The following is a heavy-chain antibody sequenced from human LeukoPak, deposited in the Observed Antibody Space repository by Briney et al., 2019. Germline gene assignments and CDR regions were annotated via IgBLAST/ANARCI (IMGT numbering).Heavy chain of an antibody. J-gene: IGHJ4*02. Sequence: GGSLRLSCAASGFTFNSYWMNWVRQAPGKGLQWVATIKEDGSETFYVDSVKGRFTISRDNAKNSLYLQMNSLRAEDTAVYYCARKITAAGTYWGQGTPVTVSS. D-gene: IGHD6-13*01. V-gene: IGHV3-7*04. CDR2: IKEDGSET. CDR3: ARKITAAGTY. CDR1: GFTFNSYW.